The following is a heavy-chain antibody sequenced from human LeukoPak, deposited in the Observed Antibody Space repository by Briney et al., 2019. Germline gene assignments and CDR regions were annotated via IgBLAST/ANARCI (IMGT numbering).Heavy chain of an antibody. D-gene: IGHD6-19*01. CDR1: GGSISSGGYY. CDR2: IYYSGST. CDR3: ASTVAGTSRYFDY. V-gene: IGHV4-31*03. J-gene: IGHJ4*02. Sequence: SETLSLTCTVSGGSISSGGYYWSWIRQHPGKGLEWIGYIYYSGSTYYNPSLKSRVTISVDTSKNRFSLKLSSVTAADTAVYYCASTVAGTSRYFDYWGQGTLVTVSS.